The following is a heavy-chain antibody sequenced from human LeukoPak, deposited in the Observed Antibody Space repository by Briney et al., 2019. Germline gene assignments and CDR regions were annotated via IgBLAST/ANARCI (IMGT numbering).Heavy chain of an antibody. V-gene: IGHV4-61*02. CDR1: GGSISSGSYY. J-gene: IGHJ3*02. Sequence: NPSETLSLTCTVSGGSISSGSYYWSWIRQPAGRGLEWIGRIYTSGSTNYNPSLKSRVTISVDTSKNQFSLKLSSVTAADTAVYYCARDRTRYCSSTSCCLDAFDIWGQGTMVTVSS. CDR2: IYTSGST. CDR3: ARDRTRYCSSTSCCLDAFDI. D-gene: IGHD2-2*01.